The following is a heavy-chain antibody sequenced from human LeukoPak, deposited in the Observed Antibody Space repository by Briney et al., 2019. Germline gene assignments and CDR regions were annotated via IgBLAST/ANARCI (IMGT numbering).Heavy chain of an antibody. Sequence: GGSLRLSCAASGFTFSSYAMHWVRQAPGKGLEWVAVISYDGSNKYYADSVKGRFTISRDNPKNTLYLQMNSLRAEDTAAYYCARDIVAYFDYWGQGTLVTVSS. CDR1: GFTFSSYA. CDR2: ISYDGSNK. J-gene: IGHJ4*02. CDR3: ARDIVAYFDY. V-gene: IGHV3-30-3*01. D-gene: IGHD5-12*01.